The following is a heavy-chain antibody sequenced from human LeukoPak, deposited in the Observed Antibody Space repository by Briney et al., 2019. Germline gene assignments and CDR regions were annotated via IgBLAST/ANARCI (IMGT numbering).Heavy chain of an antibody. Sequence: GGSLRLSCAASGFTFSDYYMSWIRQAPGKGLEWISYISSSGSPIYYADSVKGRFTISRDNAKNSLYLQMNSLRGEDTAVYCCARGDSGSYYSGYWGQGTLVTVSS. V-gene: IGHV3-11*01. J-gene: IGHJ4*02. CDR3: ARGDSGSYYSGY. CDR2: ISSSGSPI. CDR1: GFTFSDYY. D-gene: IGHD1-26*01.